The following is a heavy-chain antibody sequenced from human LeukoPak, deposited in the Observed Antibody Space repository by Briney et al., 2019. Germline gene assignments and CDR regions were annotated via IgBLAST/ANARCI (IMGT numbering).Heavy chain of an antibody. J-gene: IGHJ4*02. CDR1: GFTFSSYG. CDR2: ISYDVGKK. V-gene: IGHV3-30*18. Sequence: PGRSLRLSCAASGFTFSSYGMHWVRQAPGKGLEWVAVISYDVGKKYYADSVKGRFTISRDNSKNTLYLQMNSLRAEDTAVYYCAKSGYNRFDYWGQGTRVTVSS. D-gene: IGHD5-24*01. CDR3: AKSGYNRFDY.